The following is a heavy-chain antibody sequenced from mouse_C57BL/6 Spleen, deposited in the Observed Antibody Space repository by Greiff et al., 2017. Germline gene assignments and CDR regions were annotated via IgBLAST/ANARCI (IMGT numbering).Heavy chain of an antibody. Sequence: LVESGPELVNPGASVKLSCKASGYTFTSYDINWVKQRPGPGLEWIGWMYPRDGSTKYNEKFKGKATLTVDTSSSTAYMELHSLTSEDSAVYVCAYRHYSNYENWYFDVWGTGTTVTVSS. D-gene: IGHD2-5*01. CDR2: MYPRDGST. J-gene: IGHJ1*03. V-gene: IGHV1-85*01. CDR1: GYTFTSYD. CDR3: AYRHYSNYENWYFDV.